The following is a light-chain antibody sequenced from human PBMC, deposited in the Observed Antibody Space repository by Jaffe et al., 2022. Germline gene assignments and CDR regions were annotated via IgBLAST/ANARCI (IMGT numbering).Light chain of an antibody. CDR2: GAS. Sequence: EIVLTQSPGTLSLSPGEGATLSCRASDAISNNYLAWYHQKPGQSPRLLIYGASTRASGIPDRFSGSGSGTAFTLAISRLEPEDFGLYYCHQYASSRTFGQGTRVEIK. CDR3: HQYASSRT. V-gene: IGKV3-20*01. J-gene: IGKJ1*01. CDR1: DAISNNY.